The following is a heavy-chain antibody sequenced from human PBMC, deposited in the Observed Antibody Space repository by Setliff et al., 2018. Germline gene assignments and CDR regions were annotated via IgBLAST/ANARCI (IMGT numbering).Heavy chain of an antibody. CDR1: GGSISSDSDY. Sequence: TLSLTCTVSGGSISSDSDYWSWIRQSAGKGLEWIGRIYASGSTEYNPSLGSRVTISVDTSRNQFSLPLSSVTSADTAIYYCTKGRVGLAARAGYWGQGTLVTVSS. J-gene: IGHJ4*02. D-gene: IGHD1-26*01. V-gene: IGHV4-61*02. CDR3: TKGRVGLAARAGY. CDR2: IYASGST.